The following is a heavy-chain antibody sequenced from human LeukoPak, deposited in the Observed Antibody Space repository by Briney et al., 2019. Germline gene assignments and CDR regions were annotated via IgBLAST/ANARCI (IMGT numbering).Heavy chain of an antibody. Sequence: GSLRLSCAASGFTFSSYAMHWVRQAPGKGLEWVAVISYDGSNKYYADSVKGRFTISRDNSKNTLYLQMNSLRAEDTAVYYCARSTIFGVVIGLGNGDWFDPWGQGTLVTVSS. D-gene: IGHD3-3*01. V-gene: IGHV3-30-3*01. CDR3: ARSTIFGVVIGLGNGDWFDP. CDR2: ISYDGSNK. J-gene: IGHJ5*02. CDR1: GFTFSSYA.